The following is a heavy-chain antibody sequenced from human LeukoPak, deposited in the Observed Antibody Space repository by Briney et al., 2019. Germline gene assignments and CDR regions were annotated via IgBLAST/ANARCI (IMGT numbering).Heavy chain of an antibody. Sequence: GGSLRLSCAASGFTFSSYEMNWVRQAPGKGLEWVSYISSSGSTIYYADSVKGRFTISRDNAKNSLYLQMNSLRAEDTAVYYCARDANYGDYDPVIYYMDVWGKGTTVTVSS. CDR2: ISSSGSTI. J-gene: IGHJ6*03. D-gene: IGHD4-17*01. V-gene: IGHV3-48*03. CDR1: GFTFSSYE. CDR3: ARDANYGDYDPVIYYMDV.